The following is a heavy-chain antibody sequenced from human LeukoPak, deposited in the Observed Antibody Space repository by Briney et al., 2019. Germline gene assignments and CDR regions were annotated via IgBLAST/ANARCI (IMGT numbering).Heavy chain of an antibody. Sequence: SETLSLTCTVSGVSISSYSWSWMRQPPRKGLEWIGYIYYSGSTNYNPSLKSRVTISIDTSKNQFSLKLSSVTAADTAVYYCARPGIPGRYSSSWYVYWGQGTLVTVSS. CDR2: IYYSGST. CDR1: GVSISSYS. D-gene: IGHD6-13*01. CDR3: ARPGIPGRYSSSWYVY. V-gene: IGHV4-59*12. J-gene: IGHJ4*02.